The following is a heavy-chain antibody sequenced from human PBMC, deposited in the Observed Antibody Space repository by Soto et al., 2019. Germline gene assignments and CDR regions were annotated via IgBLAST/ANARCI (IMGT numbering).Heavy chain of an antibody. J-gene: IGHJ4*02. CDR3: ARGIRPNLSGRTMIAVVIQPPPNYFDY. CDR2: ISHSGST. Sequence: XETRSLTSVVYGCSFGGYSWSWIRPPPGRGLGWIGEISHSGSTNYNPSLKSRVTISVDTSKNQFSLKLSSVTAADTAVYYCARGIRPNLSGRTMIAVVIQPPPNYFDYWGQGTLVTVS. V-gene: IGHV4-34*01. CDR1: GCSFGGYS. D-gene: IGHD3-22*01.